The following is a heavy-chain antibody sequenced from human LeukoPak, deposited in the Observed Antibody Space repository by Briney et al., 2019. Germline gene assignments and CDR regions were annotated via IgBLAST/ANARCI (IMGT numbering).Heavy chain of an antibody. J-gene: IGHJ4*02. D-gene: IGHD3-9*01. CDR2: ISGSGGST. CDR1: GFTFSSYG. CDR3: AKDTATYYDILTGLGDFDY. Sequence: GGTLRLSCATSGFTFSSYGMSWIRQAPGKGLEWVSAISGSGGSTYYADSVKGRFTISRDNSKNTLYLQMNSLRAEDTAVYYCAKDTATYYDILTGLGDFDYWGQGTLVTVSS. V-gene: IGHV3-23*01.